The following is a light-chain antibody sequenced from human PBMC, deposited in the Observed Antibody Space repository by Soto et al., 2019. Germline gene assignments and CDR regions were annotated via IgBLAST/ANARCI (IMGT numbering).Light chain of an antibody. CDR3: QQYITYQWT. CDR2: TAS. Sequence: DVPSTQSPSTLSAIVGDRVTIACRASQSITRLLAWYQQKPGKAPKLLISTASRLQPGVPSRFSGNGSETEFTLTITSLQPEDFATYYCQQYITYQWTFGQGTEV. V-gene: IGKV1-5*03. J-gene: IGKJ1*01. CDR1: QSITRL.